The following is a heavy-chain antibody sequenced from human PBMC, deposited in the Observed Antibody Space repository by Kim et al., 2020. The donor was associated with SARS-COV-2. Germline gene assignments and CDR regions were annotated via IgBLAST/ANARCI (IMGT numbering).Heavy chain of an antibody. CDR3: ARAGKSWIQSDAFDI. V-gene: IGHV1-18*01. CDR1: GYTFTSYG. D-gene: IGHD5-18*01. CDR2: INAYTGNT. J-gene: IGHJ3*02. Sequence: ASVKVSCKASGYTFTSYGISWVRQATGQGLEWMGWINAYTGNTDYAQKLQGRVTMTRDTSISTAYMELSSLRSDDTAVYYCARAGKSWIQSDAFDIWGQGTMVTVSS.